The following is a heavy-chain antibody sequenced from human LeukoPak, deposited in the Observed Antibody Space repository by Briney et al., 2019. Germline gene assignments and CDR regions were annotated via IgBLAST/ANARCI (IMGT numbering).Heavy chain of an antibody. J-gene: IGHJ6*02. CDR2: IKQDGSEK. CDR1: GFTFSSYW. CDR3: AKDRERFCSSSSCYRLDV. V-gene: IGHV3-7*03. D-gene: IGHD2-15*01. Sequence: GGSLRLSCAASGFTFSSYWMSWVRQAPGKGLEWVANIKQDGSEKYYVDSVKGRFTISRDNSKNTLYLQMNSLRAEDTAVYYCAKDRERFCSSSSCYRLDVWGQGTTVTVSS.